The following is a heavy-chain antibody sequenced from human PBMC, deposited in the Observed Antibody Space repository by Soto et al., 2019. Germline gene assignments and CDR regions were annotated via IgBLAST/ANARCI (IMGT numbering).Heavy chain of an antibody. CDR2: ISSSSSTI. CDR3: ARDTQDDFWSGYYRDY. V-gene: IGHV3-48*02. D-gene: IGHD3-3*01. CDR1: GFTFSSYS. Sequence: EVQLVESGGGLVQPGGSLRLSCAASGFTFSSYSMNWVRQAPGKGLEWVSYISSSSSTIYYADSVKGRFTISRDNAKKSLYLQMSSLRDEDTAVYYCARDTQDDFWSGYYRDYWGQGTLVTVSS. J-gene: IGHJ4*02.